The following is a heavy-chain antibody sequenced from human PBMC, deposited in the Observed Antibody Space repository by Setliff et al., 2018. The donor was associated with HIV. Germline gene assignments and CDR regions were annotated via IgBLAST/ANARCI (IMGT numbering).Heavy chain of an antibody. Sequence: GESLKISCAASGFTFSSYAMSWVRQAPGKGLEWVSAISGSGDSTYYADSVKGRFTIFRDNSKNTLYLQMNSLRVEDTAVYYCAKDRLVGGGQGTLVTVSS. J-gene: IGHJ4*02. V-gene: IGHV3-23*01. D-gene: IGHD2-8*02. CDR3: AKDRLVG. CDR2: ISGSGDST. CDR1: GFTFSSYA.